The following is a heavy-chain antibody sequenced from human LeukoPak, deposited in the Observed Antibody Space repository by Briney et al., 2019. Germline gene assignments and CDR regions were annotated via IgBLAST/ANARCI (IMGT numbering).Heavy chain of an antibody. CDR3: ARESRGSGWYLFDY. CDR2: IIPILGIA. CDR1: GGTFSSYT. Sequence: SVKVSCKASGGTFSSYTISWVRQAPGQGLEWMGRIIPILGIANYAQKFQGRVTITADKSTSTVYMELSSLRSEDTAVYYCARESRGSGWYLFDYWGQGTLVTVSS. J-gene: IGHJ4*02. V-gene: IGHV1-69*02. D-gene: IGHD6-19*01.